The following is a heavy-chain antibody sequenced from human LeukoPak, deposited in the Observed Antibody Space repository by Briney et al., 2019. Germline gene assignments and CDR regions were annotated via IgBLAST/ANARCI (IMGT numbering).Heavy chain of an antibody. J-gene: IGHJ3*02. CDR3: ARGGSSSSGHDAFDI. Sequence: GGSLRLSCAASGFTFSSYAMHWVRQAPGKGLEYVSAISSNGGSTYYANSVKGRFTISRDNSKNTLYLQMGSLRAEDMAVYYCARGGSSSSGHDAFDIWGQGTMVTVSS. CDR2: ISSNGGST. V-gene: IGHV3-64*01. CDR1: GFTFSSYA. D-gene: IGHD6-6*01.